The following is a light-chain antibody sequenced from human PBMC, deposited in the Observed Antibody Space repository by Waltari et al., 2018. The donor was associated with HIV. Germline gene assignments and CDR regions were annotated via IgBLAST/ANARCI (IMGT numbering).Light chain of an antibody. Sequence: ASQDISNYLAWYQQKPGKAPRLLIYDASALHTGVPSKFRGTGSGREFTLIITSLQPEDFASYYCQELYTFALTFGGGTKVEF. CDR3: QELYTFALT. CDR2: DAS. CDR1: QDISNY. V-gene: IGKV1-9*01. J-gene: IGKJ4*01.